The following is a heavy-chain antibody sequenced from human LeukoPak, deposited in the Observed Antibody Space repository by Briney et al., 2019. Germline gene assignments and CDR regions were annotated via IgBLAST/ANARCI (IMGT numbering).Heavy chain of an antibody. Sequence: GGSLRLSCAASGFTFSGYDMSWVRQAPGKGLEWVSYTSSSSSTIYYADSVKSRFTISRDNAKNSLYLQMNSLRAEDTAVYYCARLRYYGMDVWXQGTTVTVSS. J-gene: IGHJ6*01. V-gene: IGHV3-48*04. CDR2: TSSSSSTI. CDR1: GFTFSGYD. CDR3: ARLRYYGMDV.